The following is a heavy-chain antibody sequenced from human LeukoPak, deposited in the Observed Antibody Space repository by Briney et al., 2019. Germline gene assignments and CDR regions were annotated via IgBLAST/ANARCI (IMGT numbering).Heavy chain of an antibody. Sequence: SETLSLTCTVSGGSISTYYGSWIRQPPGKGLEWIGYIYYSGSTNYNPSLKSRVTISVDTSKHQFSLKLSSVTAADTAVYYCARAPDPSWFDPWGQGTLVTVSS. CDR3: ARAPDPSWFDP. J-gene: IGHJ5*02. CDR2: IYYSGST. V-gene: IGHV4-59*01. CDR1: GGSISTYY.